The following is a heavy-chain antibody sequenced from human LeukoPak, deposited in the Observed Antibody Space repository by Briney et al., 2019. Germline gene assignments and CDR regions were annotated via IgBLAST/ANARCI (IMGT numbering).Heavy chain of an antibody. CDR1: GFTVSTNY. J-gene: IGHJ6*02. V-gene: IGHV3-53*01. CDR3: ARGGYAHYYGMDV. Sequence: GGSLRLSCAASGFTVSTNYMSWVRQAPGKGLEWVSVIYSGGTTNSADSVKGRFTISRDNSKNTVYLQMNGLGAEDTAVYYCARGGYAHYYGMDVWGQGSRSPSR. D-gene: IGHD5-18*01. CDR2: IYSGGTT.